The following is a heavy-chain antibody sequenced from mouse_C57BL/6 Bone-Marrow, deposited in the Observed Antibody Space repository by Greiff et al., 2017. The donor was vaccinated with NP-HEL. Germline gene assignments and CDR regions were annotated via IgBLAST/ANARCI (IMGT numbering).Heavy chain of an antibody. D-gene: IGHD1-1*01. J-gene: IGHJ1*03. CDR3: ASPITTVVDLYWYFDV. CDR2: IYPSDSET. V-gene: IGHV1-61*01. CDR1: GYTFTSYW. Sequence: QVQLQQPGAELVRPGSSVKLSCKASGYTFTSYWMDWVKQRPGQGLEWIGNIYPSDSETHYNQKFKDKATLTVDKSSSTAYMQLSSLTYEDSAVYYCASPITTVVDLYWYFDVWGTGTTVTVSS.